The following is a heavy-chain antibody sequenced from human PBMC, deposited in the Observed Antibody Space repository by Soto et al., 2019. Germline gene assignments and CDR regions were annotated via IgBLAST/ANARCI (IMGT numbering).Heavy chain of an antibody. CDR3: AAELYERGDYCHFEY. J-gene: IGHJ4*02. CDR1: GFMFSNSA. CDR2: IMIGGGHT. V-gene: IGHV1-58*01. D-gene: IGHD2-21*02. Sequence: QVQVVQSGPEVKNPGTSVRVSCQTSGFMFSNSAVQWVRQARGQPLEWIGWIMIGGGHTRSAQKMQDRLTLTRDISTSTVFRELSSLNSEDTAVYYCAAELYERGDYCHFEYWGQGTLVTVSS.